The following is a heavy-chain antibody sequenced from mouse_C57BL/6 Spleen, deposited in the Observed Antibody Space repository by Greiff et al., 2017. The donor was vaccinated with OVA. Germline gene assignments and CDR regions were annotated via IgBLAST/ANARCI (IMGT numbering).Heavy chain of an antibody. CDR2: IDPSDSET. J-gene: IGHJ3*01. D-gene: IGHD4-1*01. Sequence: QVQLKQSGAELVRPGSSVKLSCKASGYTFTSYWMHWVKQRPIQGLEWIGNIDPSDSETHYNQKFKDKATLTVDKSSSTAYMQLSSLTSEDSAVYYCARDGTGFAYWGQGTLVTVSA. CDR1: GYTFTSYW. CDR3: ARDGTGFAY. V-gene: IGHV1-52*01.